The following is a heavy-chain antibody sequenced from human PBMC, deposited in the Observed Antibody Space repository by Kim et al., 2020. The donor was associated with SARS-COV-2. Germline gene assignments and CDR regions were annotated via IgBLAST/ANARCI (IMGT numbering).Heavy chain of an antibody. D-gene: IGHD6-19*01. CDR3: ARGLHEKKISGWTTYYYGMDV. J-gene: IGHJ6*02. CDR2: IIPLLGIV. Sequence: SVKVSCKASGGTFSSYAISWVRQAPGQGLEWMGRIIPLLGIVNYAQKFQGRVTITADKSTSTAYMELSSLRSEDTAVYYCARGLHEKKISGWTTYYYGMDVWGQGTTVTVSS. V-gene: IGHV1-69*04. CDR1: GGTFSSYA.